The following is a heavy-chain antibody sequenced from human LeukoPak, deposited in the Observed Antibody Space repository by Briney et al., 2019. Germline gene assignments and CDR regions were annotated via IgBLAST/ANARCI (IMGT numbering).Heavy chain of an antibody. J-gene: IGHJ4*02. CDR3: AGTGVGSSWYGKAKHAFDY. CDR1: GYTFTSYG. CDR2: ISAYNGNT. V-gene: IGHV1-18*01. Sequence: GASVKVSCKASGYTFTSYGISWVRQAPGQGLEWMGWISAYNGNTNYAQKLQGRVTMTTDTSTSTAYMELRSLRSDDTAVYYCAGTGVGSSWYGKAKHAFDYWGQGTLVTVSS. D-gene: IGHD6-13*01.